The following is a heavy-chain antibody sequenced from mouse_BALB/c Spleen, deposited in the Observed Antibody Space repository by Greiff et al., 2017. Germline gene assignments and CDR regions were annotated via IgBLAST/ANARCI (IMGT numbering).Heavy chain of an antibody. J-gene: IGHJ3*01. CDR3: ASHYYGWDFAY. D-gene: IGHD1-2*01. Sequence: EVQLVESGAELVKPGASVKLSCTASGFNIKDTYMHWVKQRPEQGLEWIGRIDPANGNTKYDPKFQGKATITADTSSNTAYLQLSSLTSEDTAVYYCASHYYGWDFAYWGQGTLVTVSA. V-gene: IGHV14-3*02. CDR1: GFNIKDTY. CDR2: IDPANGNT.